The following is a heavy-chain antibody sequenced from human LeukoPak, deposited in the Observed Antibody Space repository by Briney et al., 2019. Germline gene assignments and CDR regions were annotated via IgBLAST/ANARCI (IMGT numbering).Heavy chain of an antibody. D-gene: IGHD3-22*01. V-gene: IGHV3-30*07. CDR2: ISYDK. Sequence: PGSSLRLSCAASGFTFSRNVMHWVRQAPGKGLEWVALISYDKFYADSVKGRFTISRDNSKNTLYLQMTSLRADDTAVYYCAKSRARRDGSSGSIDQWGQGTLVTVSS. J-gene: IGHJ4*02. CDR3: AKSRARRDGSSGSIDQ. CDR1: GFTFSRNV.